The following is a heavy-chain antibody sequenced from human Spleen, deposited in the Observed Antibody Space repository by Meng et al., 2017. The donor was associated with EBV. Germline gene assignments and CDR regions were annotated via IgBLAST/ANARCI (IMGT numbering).Heavy chain of an antibody. CDR1: GYIFTGYY. J-gene: IGHJ4*02. V-gene: IGHV1-2*06. D-gene: IGHD5-12*01. CDR2: INPNSGGT. Sequence: QVHPVPWGPEGKTPGASVTSSCKDSGYIFTGYYMHWVRQAPGQGLEWMGRINPNSGGTNYAQNFQGRVTMTRDTSISTAYMELSSPRSEDTAVYYCATVLRYSGFVDWGQGTLVTVSS. CDR3: ATVLRYSGFVD.